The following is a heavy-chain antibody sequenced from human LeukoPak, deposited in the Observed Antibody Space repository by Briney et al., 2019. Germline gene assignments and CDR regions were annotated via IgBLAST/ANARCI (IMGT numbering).Heavy chain of an antibody. CDR1: GDSMTSDY. Sequence: PSQTLSLTCTVSGDSMTSDYWTWIRQPPGQGLEWLGYVYHRWTSFYNPALKSRLTISIDTSKKQFSLNVISVTTADTALYFCARDRGIGYGPSDLDSWGPGVLVTVSS. D-gene: IGHD3-10*01. CDR2: VYHRWTS. V-gene: IGHV4-59*01. CDR3: ARDRGIGYGPSDLDS. J-gene: IGHJ4*02.